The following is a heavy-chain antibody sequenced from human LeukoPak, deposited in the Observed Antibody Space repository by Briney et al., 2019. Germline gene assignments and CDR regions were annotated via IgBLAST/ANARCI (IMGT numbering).Heavy chain of an antibody. CDR2: INSDGSST. CDR1: GFTFSSYW. J-gene: IGHJ4*02. V-gene: IGHV3-74*01. Sequence: GGSLRLSCAASGFTFSSYWMHWVRQAPGKGLVWVSRINSDGSSTSYADSVKGRFTISRDNAKNALYLQMNSLRAEDTAVYYCARTTYSSSWTLGYWGQGTLVTVSS. D-gene: IGHD6-13*01. CDR3: ARTTYSSSWTLGY.